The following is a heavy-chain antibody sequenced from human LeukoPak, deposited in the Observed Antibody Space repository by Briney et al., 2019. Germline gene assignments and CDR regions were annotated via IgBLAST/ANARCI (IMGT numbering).Heavy chain of an antibody. CDR1: GGTFSSYA. J-gene: IGHJ4*02. V-gene: IGHV1-69*05. CDR2: IIPIFGTA. D-gene: IGHD3-22*01. CDR3: ARNDDSSGCYTRRNYFDY. Sequence: ASVKVSCKASGGTFSSYAISWVRQAPGQGLEWMGGIIPIFGTANYAQKFQGRVTITTDESTSTAYVELSSLRSEDTAVYYCARNDDSSGCYTRRNYFDYWGQGTLVTVSS.